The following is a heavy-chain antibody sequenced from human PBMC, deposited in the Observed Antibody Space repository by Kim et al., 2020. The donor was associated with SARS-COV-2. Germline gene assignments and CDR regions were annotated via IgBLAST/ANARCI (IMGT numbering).Heavy chain of an antibody. J-gene: IGHJ4*02. CDR3: ARHAKSTTTTGTYKLDY. CDR1: GDSISSNSYY. D-gene: IGHD3-9*01. Sequence: SETLSLTCTVSGDSISSNSYYWGWIRQPPGQGLEWIGSIYYSGSTYYNPSLKSRVTISVDMSRNQFSLKLSSVTAADTAVYYCARHAKSTTTTGTYKLDYWGQGTLVTVSS. V-gene: IGHV4-39*01. CDR2: IYYSGST.